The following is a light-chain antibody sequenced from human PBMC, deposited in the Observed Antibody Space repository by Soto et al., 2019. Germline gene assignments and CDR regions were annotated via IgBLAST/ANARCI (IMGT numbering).Light chain of an antibody. CDR1: QSVSSNY. J-gene: IGKJ5*01. Sequence: IVYTQYPSTLSLCPGETAALSCGANQSVSSNYLAWYQQKPGLAPRLLIYDASRRATGIPARFSGSGSGTEFTLTISSRLSNDFAVYYCQHYNNRSWLTFGQGTRLAIK. V-gene: IGKV3D-20*01. CDR3: QHYNNRSWLT. CDR2: DAS.